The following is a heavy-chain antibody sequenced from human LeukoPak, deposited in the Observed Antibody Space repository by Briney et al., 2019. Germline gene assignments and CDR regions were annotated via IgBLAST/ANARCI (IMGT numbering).Heavy chain of an antibody. V-gene: IGHV1-69*13. CDR2: IIPIFGTA. CDR1: GGTFSSYA. D-gene: IGHD6-19*01. Sequence: ASVKVSCKASGGTFSSYAISWVRQAPGQGLEWMGGIIPIFGTANYAQKFQGRVTITADESTSTAYMELSSLRSEDTAVYYCARVIKQWLANPTPDYYYYGMDVWGQGTTVTVSS. CDR3: ARVIKQWLANPTPDYYYYGMDV. J-gene: IGHJ6*02.